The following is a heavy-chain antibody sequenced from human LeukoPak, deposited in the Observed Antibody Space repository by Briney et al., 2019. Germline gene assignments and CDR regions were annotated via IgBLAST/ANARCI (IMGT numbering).Heavy chain of an antibody. V-gene: IGHV1-18*01. D-gene: IGHD3-10*01. J-gene: IGHJ4*02. Sequence: ASVKVSCKASGYTFTDYGITWVRQAPGQGLEWMGWISAYSGNSNYAQKLQGRVTMTTETSTSTAYLELRSLRSDDTAVYYCARGIYSSGTYSGLPSDYWAREPWSPSPQ. CDR1: GYTFTDYG. CDR2: ISAYSGNS. CDR3: ARGIYSSGTYSGLPSDY.